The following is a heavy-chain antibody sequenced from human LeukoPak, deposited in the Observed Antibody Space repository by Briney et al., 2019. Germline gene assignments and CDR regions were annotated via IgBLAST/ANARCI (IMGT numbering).Heavy chain of an antibody. Sequence: GGSLRLSCAASGFTFSSYSMNWVRQAPGKGLEWVSSISSSSSYIYYADSVKGRFTISRDNAKNSLYLQMNSLRAEDTALYYCAKDRGDDSSGYYYSYYFYYGMDVWGQGTTVTVSS. CDR1: GFTFSSYS. CDR3: AKDRGDDSSGYYYSYYFYYGMDV. J-gene: IGHJ6*02. CDR2: ISSSSSYI. D-gene: IGHD3-22*01. V-gene: IGHV3-21*04.